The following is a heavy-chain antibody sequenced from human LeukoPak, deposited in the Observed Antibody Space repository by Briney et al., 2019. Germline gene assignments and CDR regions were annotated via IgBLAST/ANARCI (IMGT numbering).Heavy chain of an antibody. CDR1: GGTFSSYA. Sequence: SVKVSCKASGGTFSSYAISWVRQAPGQGLEWMGRIIPILGIANYAQKFQGRVMITADKSTSTAYMELSSLRSEDTAVYYCARGALRYPFDYWGQGTLVTVSS. J-gene: IGHJ4*02. CDR2: IIPILGIA. CDR3: ARGALRYPFDY. D-gene: IGHD3-9*01. V-gene: IGHV1-69*04.